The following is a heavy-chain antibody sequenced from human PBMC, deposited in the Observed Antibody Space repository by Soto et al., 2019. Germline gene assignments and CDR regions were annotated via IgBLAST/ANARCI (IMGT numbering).Heavy chain of an antibody. CDR1: GFTFRDHA. J-gene: IGHJ5*02. CDR2: ISANGASI. D-gene: IGHD3-22*01. V-gene: IGHV3-23*01. Sequence: GGSLRLSCVGSGFTFRDHAMRWVRQAPGRGLEWVSAISANGASIQHADSVKGRFSVSRDNTKNTVYLQMDNLRTEDSAVYYCAKDRYYDTPGWFDPWGQGSRVTVSS. CDR3: AKDRYYDTPGWFDP.